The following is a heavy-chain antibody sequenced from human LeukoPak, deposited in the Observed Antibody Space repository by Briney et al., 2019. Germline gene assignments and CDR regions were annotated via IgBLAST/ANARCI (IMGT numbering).Heavy chain of an antibody. CDR1: GYTFTGYY. Sequence: ASVKVSCKASGYTFTGYYMHWVRQAPGQGLEWMGWIDPNSGGTNYAQKFQGRVTMTRDTSISTAYMELSRLRSDDTAVYYCARDNPSSSSFDYWGQGTLVTVSS. CDR2: IDPNSGGT. J-gene: IGHJ4*02. D-gene: IGHD6-6*01. V-gene: IGHV1-2*02. CDR3: ARDNPSSSSFDY.